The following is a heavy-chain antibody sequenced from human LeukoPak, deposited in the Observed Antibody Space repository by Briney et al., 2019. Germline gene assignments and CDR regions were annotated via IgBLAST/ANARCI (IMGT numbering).Heavy chain of an antibody. CDR2: IRNDGSDK. CDR3: AKDLEAGTSGYSLDY. J-gene: IGHJ4*02. Sequence: GGSLRISCETSGFSFRRYGMNWVRQAPGQGLEWVAFIRNDGSDKYYADSVRGRFTISRDNSKKSLHLHMNRLRVEDTGVYYCAKDLEAGTSGYSLDYWGQGTLVSVSS. CDR1: GFSFRRYG. D-gene: IGHD3-22*01. V-gene: IGHV3-30*02.